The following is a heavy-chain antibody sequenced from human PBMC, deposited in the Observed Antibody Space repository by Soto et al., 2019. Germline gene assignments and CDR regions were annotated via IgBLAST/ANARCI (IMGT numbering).Heavy chain of an antibody. CDR2: MNPNSGNT. J-gene: IGHJ6*02. CDR3: ARDRSSYVLRFLEVAYYYYGMDV. CDR1: GYTFTSYD. Sequence: GASVKVSCKASGYTFTSYDINWVRQATGQGLEWMGWMNPNSGNTGYAQKFQGRVTMTRNTSISTAYMELSSLRSEDTAVYYCARDRSSYVLRFLEVAYYYYGMDVWGQGTTVTVSS. D-gene: IGHD3-3*01. V-gene: IGHV1-8*01.